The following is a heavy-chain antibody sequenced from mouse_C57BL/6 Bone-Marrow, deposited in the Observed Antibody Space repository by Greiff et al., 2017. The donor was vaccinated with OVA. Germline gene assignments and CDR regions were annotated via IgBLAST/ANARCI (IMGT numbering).Heavy chain of an antibody. Sequence: VKLMESGPGLVAPSQSLSITCTVSGFSLTSYGVSWVRQPPGTGLEWLGVIWGDGSTNYHSALISRLIINKDTSTRQVLLKLNSLQSYDTATDYSAIDGYYLNGCFDVWGTGTTVTVSS. J-gene: IGHJ1*03. CDR1: GFSLTSYG. V-gene: IGHV2-3*01. D-gene: IGHD2-3*01. CDR2: IWGDGST. CDR3: AIDGYYLNGCFDV.